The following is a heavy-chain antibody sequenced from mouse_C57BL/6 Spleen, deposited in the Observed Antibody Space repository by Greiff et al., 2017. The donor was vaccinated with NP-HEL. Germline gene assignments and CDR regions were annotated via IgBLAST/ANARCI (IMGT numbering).Heavy chain of an antibody. CDR1: GFNIKDDY. V-gene: IGHV14-4*01. J-gene: IGHJ2*01. CDR2: IDPENGDT. Sequence: VQLQQSGAELVRPGASVKLSCTASGFNIKDDYMHWVKQRPEQGLEWIGWIDPENGDTEYASKFQGKATITADTSSNTAYLQLSSLTSEDTAVYYCTTYGTGNYWGQGTTLTVSS. D-gene: IGHD4-1*01. CDR3: TTYGTGNY.